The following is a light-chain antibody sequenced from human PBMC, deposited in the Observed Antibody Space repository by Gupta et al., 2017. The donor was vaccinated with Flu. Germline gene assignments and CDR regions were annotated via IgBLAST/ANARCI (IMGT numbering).Light chain of an antibody. CDR3: QQCDSTLLT. Sequence: PSSLSASVGDRVTITCRASQSISSYLNWYQQKPGKAPKLLIYAASSLQSGVPSRFSGSGSGTDFTLTISSLQPEDFATYYCQQCDSTLLTFGQGTKVEIK. CDR2: AAS. V-gene: IGKV1-39*01. CDR1: QSISSY. J-gene: IGKJ1*01.